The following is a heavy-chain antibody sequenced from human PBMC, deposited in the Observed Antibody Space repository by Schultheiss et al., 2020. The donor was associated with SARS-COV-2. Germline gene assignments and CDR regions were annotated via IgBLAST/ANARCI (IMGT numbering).Heavy chain of an antibody. CDR2: ISWNSGSI. V-gene: IGHV3-9*01. J-gene: IGHJ4*02. D-gene: IGHD6-19*01. CDR3: AKGGLDSSGKLDY. Sequence: GGSLRLSCAASGFTFSSYSMNWVRQAPGKGLEWVSGISWNSGSIGYADSVKGRFTISRDNAKNSLYLQMNSLRAEDTALYYCAKGGLDSSGKLDYWGQGTLVTVSS. CDR1: GFTFSSYS.